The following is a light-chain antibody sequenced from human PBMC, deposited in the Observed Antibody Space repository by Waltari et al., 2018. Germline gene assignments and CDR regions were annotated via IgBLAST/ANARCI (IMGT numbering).Light chain of an antibody. CDR2: GAS. J-gene: IGKJ2*01. CDR3: QQYNNWPMYT. Sequence: TLSVSPGERATLSCRASQSVSSNLAWYQQKPGQAPRLLIYGASTRATGIPARFSGSGSGTEFTLTISSLQSEDFAVYYCQQYNNWPMYTFGQGTKLEIK. CDR1: QSVSSN. V-gene: IGKV3-15*01.